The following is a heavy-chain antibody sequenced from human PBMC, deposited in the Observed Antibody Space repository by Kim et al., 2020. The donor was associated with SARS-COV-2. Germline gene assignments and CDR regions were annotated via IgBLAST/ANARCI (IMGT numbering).Heavy chain of an antibody. Sequence: KGRFTISRDNSKNTLYLQMNSLRAEDTAVYYCAKGAPVASSYYYYYMDVCGKGTTVTVSS. CDR3: AKGAPVASSYYYYYMDV. V-gene: IGHV3-23*02. J-gene: IGHJ6*03.